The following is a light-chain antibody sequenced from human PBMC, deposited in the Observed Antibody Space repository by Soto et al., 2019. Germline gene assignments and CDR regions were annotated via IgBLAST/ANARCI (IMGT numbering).Light chain of an antibody. CDR3: AAWDDSLNAYV. Sequence: QSALTQPPSASGTPGQRVTISCSGRSSNIGTNTVNWYQQVPGTAPKLLVYSNNQRPSGVPDRFSGSKSGTSASLAISGLQSEDEADYYCAAWDDSLNAYVFGTGTKATVL. CDR2: SNN. CDR1: SSNIGTNT. V-gene: IGLV1-44*01. J-gene: IGLJ1*01.